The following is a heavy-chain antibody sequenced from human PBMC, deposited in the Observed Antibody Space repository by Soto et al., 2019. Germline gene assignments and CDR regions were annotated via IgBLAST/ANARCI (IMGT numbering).Heavy chain of an antibody. J-gene: IGHJ3*02. CDR3: ARGGYCNSATCFKEMHI. D-gene: IGHD2-2*01. Sequence: VQLVQSGAEVKKPGSSVRVSCQASGDTFSSHTINWVRQAPGQGLEWMGRIIPILGITNYAQKVQGRVTITADIPTTTAYMELNNLRSEDTALYYCARGGYCNSATCFKEMHIWGQGTMVTVSS. CDR1: GDTFSSHT. CDR2: IIPILGIT. V-gene: IGHV1-69*02.